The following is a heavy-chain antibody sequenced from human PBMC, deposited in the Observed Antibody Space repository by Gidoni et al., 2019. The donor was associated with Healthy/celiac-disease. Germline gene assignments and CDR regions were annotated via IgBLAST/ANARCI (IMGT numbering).Heavy chain of an antibody. CDR1: GFTFSSYG. V-gene: IGHV3-30*18. J-gene: IGHJ4*02. Sequence: QVQLVESGGGVVQPGRSLRLSCAASGFTFSSYGMHWVRRAPGKGLEWVAVISYDGSNKYYADSVKGRFTISRDNSKNTLYLQMNSLRAEDTAVYYCAKRHGYYFDYWGQGTLVTVSS. CDR2: ISYDGSNK. CDR3: AKRHGYYFDY.